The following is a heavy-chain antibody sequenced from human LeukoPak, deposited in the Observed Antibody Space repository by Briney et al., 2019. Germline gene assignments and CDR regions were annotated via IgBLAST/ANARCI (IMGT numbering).Heavy chain of an antibody. CDR2: ISFDGNNK. CDR1: GFTFSSYG. Sequence: GGSLRLSCEATGFTFSSYGFHWVRQAPGKGLEWVAVISFDGNNKYYAESVQGRFTVSRDDSKNTLYLQINSLRLEDTAVYYCAREGFEYSGYDWGLGYGMDVLGQGTTVTVSS. CDR3: AREGFEYSGYDWGLGYGMDV. D-gene: IGHD5-12*01. J-gene: IGHJ6*02. V-gene: IGHV3-30-3*01.